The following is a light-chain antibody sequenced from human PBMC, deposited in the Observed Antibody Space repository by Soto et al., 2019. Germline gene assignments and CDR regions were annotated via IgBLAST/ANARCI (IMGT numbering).Light chain of an antibody. CDR3: QQDDGDSPQT. V-gene: IGKV1-5*01. J-gene: IGKJ1*01. Sequence: IQVTKSPSTLCGSVGERGTITCRARQSISSWLAWYQQKPGKAPKLLIYDASSLESGVPSRFSGSGSGTELPLTISSLQHDDFATYYCQQDDGDSPQTCGQGTKG. CDR1: QSISSW. CDR2: DAS.